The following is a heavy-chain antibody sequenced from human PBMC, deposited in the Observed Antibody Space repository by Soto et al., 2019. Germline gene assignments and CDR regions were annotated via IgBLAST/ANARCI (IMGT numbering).Heavy chain of an antibody. V-gene: IGHV4-34*01. CDR3: ARASGSFDY. D-gene: IGHD3-10*01. Sequence: QVQLQQWGAGLLKPSETLSLTCAVYGESFSDYFWSWIRQPPGKGLEWIGEINHSGSTNYNPSLKSRVTISVDTSKNQFSLKVSSVTAADTAVYYCARASGSFDYWGQGTLVTVCS. CDR1: GESFSDYF. J-gene: IGHJ4*02. CDR2: INHSGST.